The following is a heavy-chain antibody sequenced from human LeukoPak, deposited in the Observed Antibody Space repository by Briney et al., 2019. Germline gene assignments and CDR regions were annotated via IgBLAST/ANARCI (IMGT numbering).Heavy chain of an antibody. CDR2: MNPNSGNT. CDR3: ALGMTTVRDWFDP. J-gene: IGHJ5*02. Sequence: ASVKVSCKASGYTFTSYDINWVRQATGQGLEWMGWMNPNSGNTGYAQKFQGRVTMTRNTSISTAYMELSSLRSDDTAVYYCALGMTTVRDWFDPWGQGTLVTVSS. D-gene: IGHD4-11*01. CDR1: GYTFTSYD. V-gene: IGHV1-8*01.